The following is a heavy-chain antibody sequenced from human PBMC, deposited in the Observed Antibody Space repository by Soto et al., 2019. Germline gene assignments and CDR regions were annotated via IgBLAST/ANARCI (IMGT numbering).Heavy chain of an antibody. CDR3: ASRVLCDMDV. CDR2: INPNNGAT. CDR1: RDTFTTNY. J-gene: IGHJ6*02. Sequence: VSVKVCCKAPRDTFTTNYLHWVRQAPGQGLEWMGRINPNNGATLYAQEFQGRLILTTDTSTSTVYMDLNSVKSEDSAVYYCASRVLCDMDVWGQGTTVTVSS. D-gene: IGHD2-21*01. V-gene: IGHV1-46*01.